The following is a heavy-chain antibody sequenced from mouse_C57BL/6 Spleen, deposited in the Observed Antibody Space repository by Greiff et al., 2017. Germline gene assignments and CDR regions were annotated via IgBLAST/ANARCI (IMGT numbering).Heavy chain of an antibody. V-gene: IGHV1-82*01. J-gene: IGHJ2*01. CDR2: IYPGDGDT. CDR1: GYALSSSW. CDR3: ARGYYYGSSFFDY. D-gene: IGHD1-1*01. Sequence: QVQLQQSGPELVKPGASVKISCKASGYALSSSWRKWVKQRSGKGLEWIGRIYPGDGDTNYNGKFKGKATLTADKSSSTAYMQLSSLTSEDSAVYFCARGYYYGSSFFDYWGQGTTLTVSS.